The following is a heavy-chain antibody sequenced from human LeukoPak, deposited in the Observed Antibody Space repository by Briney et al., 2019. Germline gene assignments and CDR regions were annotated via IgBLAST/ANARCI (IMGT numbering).Heavy chain of an antibody. CDR2: IYYSGST. CDR1: GGSISSGDYY. J-gene: IGHJ5*02. D-gene: IGHD3-16*02. V-gene: IGHV4-30-4*01. CDR3: ARDASYTGWFDP. Sequence: SETLSLTCTVSGGSISSGDYYWSWIRQPPGKGLEWIGYIYYSGSTYYNPSLKSRVTISVDTSKNQFSLKLSSVTAADTAVYYCARDASYTGWFDPWGQGTLVTVSS.